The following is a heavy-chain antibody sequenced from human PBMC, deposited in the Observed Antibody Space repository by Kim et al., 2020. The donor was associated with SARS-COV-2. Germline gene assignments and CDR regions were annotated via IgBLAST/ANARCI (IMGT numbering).Heavy chain of an antibody. CDR3: AREGGGSGYPFYY. CDR1: GGSISSSNW. CDR2: IYHSGTT. Sequence: SETLSLTCAVSGGSISSSNWWSWVRHPPGKGLGWIGEIYHSGTTNYNPSLKSLVTISVDKSKNQFSLMLSSVTAADTPVYYCAREGGGSGYPFYYWGQGTLVTASS. V-gene: IGHV4-4*02. J-gene: IGHJ4*02. D-gene: IGHD5-12*01.